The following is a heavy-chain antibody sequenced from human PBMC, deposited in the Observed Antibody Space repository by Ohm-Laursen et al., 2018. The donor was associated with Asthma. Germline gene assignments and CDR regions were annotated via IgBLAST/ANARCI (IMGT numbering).Heavy chain of an antibody. J-gene: IGHJ4*02. D-gene: IGHD3-22*01. CDR3: ARTPWDSSGYYYPYFDY. V-gene: IGHV2-70*04. Sequence: TQTLTLTCTFSGFSLSTSGMRVSWIRQPPGKALEWLARIDWDDDKFYSTSLETRLTISKDTSKNQVVLTMTNMDPVDTATYYCARTPWDSSGYYYPYFDYWGQGTLVTVSS. CDR1: GFSLSTSGMR. CDR2: IDWDDDK.